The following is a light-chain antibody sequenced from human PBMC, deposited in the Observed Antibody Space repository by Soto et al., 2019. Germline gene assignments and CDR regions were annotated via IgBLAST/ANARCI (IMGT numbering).Light chain of an antibody. CDR3: XXXXNWPPIT. Sequence: EIVMTQSPATLSVSPGERATLSCRASQSXSXXXAWYQQKPGQAPRLLIYGASTRATXIPARFSGSGSGTXXXXXXXXXQSEDFXVYXXXXXXNWPPITFGQGTRLEIK. J-gene: IGKJ5*01. CDR1: QSXSXX. V-gene: IGKV3-15*01. CDR2: GAS.